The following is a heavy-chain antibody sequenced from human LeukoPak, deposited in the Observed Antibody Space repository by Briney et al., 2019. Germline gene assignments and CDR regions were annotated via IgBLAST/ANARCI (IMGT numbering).Heavy chain of an antibody. D-gene: IGHD3-22*01. CDR1: GLTFSDYY. J-gene: IGHJ6*02. CDR3: AKDSGYYDSSGYYYYYYGMDV. CDR2: ISSSGSSI. Sequence: GGSLRLSCAASGLTFSDYYMSWIRQAPGKGLEWVSYISSSGSSIFCADSVKGRFTISRDNAKNSLYLQMNSLRAEDTALYYCAKDSGYYDSSGYYYYYYGMDVWGQGTTVTVSS. V-gene: IGHV3-11*01.